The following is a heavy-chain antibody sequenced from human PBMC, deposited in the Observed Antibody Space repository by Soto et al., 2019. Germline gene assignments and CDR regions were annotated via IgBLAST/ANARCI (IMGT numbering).Heavy chain of an antibody. CDR1: GGSFSGYY. J-gene: IGHJ3*02. D-gene: IGHD2-2*01. CDR3: ARMSVPAAIFRWFAFYI. CDR2: INHSGST. V-gene: IGHV4-34*01. Sequence: SETLSLTCAVYGGSFSGYYWSWIRQPPGKGLEWIGEINHSGSTNYNPSLKSRVTISVDTSKNQFSLKLSSVTAADTAVYYCARMSVPAAIFRWFAFYIWGQGTMVTVS.